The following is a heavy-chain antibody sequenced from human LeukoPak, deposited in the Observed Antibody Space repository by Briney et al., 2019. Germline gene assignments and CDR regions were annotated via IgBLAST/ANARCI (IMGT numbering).Heavy chain of an antibody. CDR2: MSYDGTNK. Sequence: PGRSLRLSCVVSGFTVTGYSMHWVRQAPGTGLEWVAVMSYDGTNKYYADSVKGRFTISRDNSKNTLYLQMNNLRAQDTAVYYCARSRGPNTFGGVHDYWGQGTLVTVSS. CDR1: GFTVTGYS. J-gene: IGHJ4*02. V-gene: IGHV3-30-3*01. CDR3: ARSRGPNTFGGVHDY. D-gene: IGHD3-16*01.